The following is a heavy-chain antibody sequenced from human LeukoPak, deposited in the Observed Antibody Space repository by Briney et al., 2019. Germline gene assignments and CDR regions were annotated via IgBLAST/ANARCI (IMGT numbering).Heavy chain of an antibody. V-gene: IGHV4-4*07. CDR2: IYSSGST. Sequence: PSETLSLTCTVSGGSISDYYWTWIRQPAGKGLEWIGRIYSSGSTNYNPSLKSRVTMSVDTSKNQFSLKLTSVTAADTAVYYCAGEPNYSGSYLPDYWGQGTLVTVSS. CDR3: AGEPNYSGSYLPDY. CDR1: GGSISDYY. J-gene: IGHJ4*02. D-gene: IGHD1-26*01.